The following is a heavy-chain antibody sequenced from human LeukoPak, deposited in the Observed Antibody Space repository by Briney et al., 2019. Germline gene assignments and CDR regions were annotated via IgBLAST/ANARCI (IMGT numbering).Heavy chain of an antibody. D-gene: IGHD3-22*01. CDR1: GGPISSYY. J-gene: IGHJ3*02. V-gene: IGHV4-4*07. CDR2: IYTSGST. CDR3: ARDRDYYDPKGTFDI. Sequence: AETLSLTCTVSGGPISSYYWSWIRQPAGKGLEWIGRIYTSGSTNYNPSLKSRVTMSVDMSKNQFSLKLSSVTAADTAVYYCARDRDYYDPKGTFDIWGQGTMVTVSS.